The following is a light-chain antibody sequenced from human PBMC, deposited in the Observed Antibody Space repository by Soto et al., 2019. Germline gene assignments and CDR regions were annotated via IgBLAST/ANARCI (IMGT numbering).Light chain of an antibody. CDR2: DAS. CDR3: QQYETFSGT. Sequence: DIQMTQSPSSLSASVGDRVTITCRASQGIRNDLGWYQQKPGKAPKLLIYDASSLESGVPSRFSGSGSGTEFTLTISSLQPDDFATYYCQQYETFSGTFGPGTKVDIK. V-gene: IGKV1-17*01. J-gene: IGKJ1*01. CDR1: QGIRND.